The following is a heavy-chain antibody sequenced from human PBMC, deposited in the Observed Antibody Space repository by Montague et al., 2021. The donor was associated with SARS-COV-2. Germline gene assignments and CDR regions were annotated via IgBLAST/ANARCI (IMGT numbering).Heavy chain of an antibody. V-gene: IGHV4-34*01. J-gene: IGHJ4*02. CDR2: INDSGTT. Sequence: SETLSLTCAVYGGSFSGYWWIWIRQSPGKGLEWIGGINDSGTTKYNPSLKSRVTISVDTSKNQFSLDLTSVTVADTAVYYCARGAPGYWGQGTLVTVSS. CDR3: ARGAPGY. CDR1: GGSFSGYW.